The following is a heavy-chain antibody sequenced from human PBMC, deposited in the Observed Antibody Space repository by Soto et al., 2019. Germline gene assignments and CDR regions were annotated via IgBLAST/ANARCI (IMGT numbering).Heavy chain of an antibody. J-gene: IGHJ5*02. D-gene: IGHD3-10*01. CDR1: GGSISSHY. V-gene: IGHV4-59*11. CDR2: IYYSGST. CDR3: ARESAGSGKNNWFDP. Sequence: QVQLQESGPGLVKPSETLSLTCNVSGGSISSHYWSWIRQPPGKGLEWIGYIYYSGSTYYNPSHKSRVTTSVDTSRNQLLLQLNSVTAADTAVYYCARESAGSGKNNWFDPWGQGTLVTDSS.